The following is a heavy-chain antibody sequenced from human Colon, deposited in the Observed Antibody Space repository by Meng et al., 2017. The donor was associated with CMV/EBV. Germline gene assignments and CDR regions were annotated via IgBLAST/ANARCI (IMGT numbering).Heavy chain of an antibody. D-gene: IGHD3-3*01. CDR2: IYYSGGT. V-gene: IGHV4-61*01. CDR3: ATSHYDYWSGYYY. J-gene: IGHJ4*02. CDR1: GGSVNSGNYY. Sequence: SETLSLTCTVSGGSVNSGNYYWSWIRQTPGKGLEWIGYIYYSGGTNYNPSLKSRVTISLDTSKNQFSLKVSSVTAADTAVYYCATSHYDYWSGYYYWGQGTLVTVSS.